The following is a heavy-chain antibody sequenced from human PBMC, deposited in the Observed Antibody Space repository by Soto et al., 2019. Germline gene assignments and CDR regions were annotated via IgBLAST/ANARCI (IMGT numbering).Heavy chain of an antibody. Sequence: QLQLQESGSGLVKPSQTLSLTCAVSGGSISSGGYSWSWIRQPPGKGLEWIGYIYHSGSTYYNPSLKSRVTISVDRSKNQCSRKLSSVTAADTAVYYCARAGLDSVSKSHFDYWGQGTLVTVSS. CDR3: ARAGLDSVSKSHFDY. V-gene: IGHV4-30-2*01. CDR2: IYHSGST. CDR1: GGSISSGGYS. D-gene: IGHD2-15*01. J-gene: IGHJ4*02.